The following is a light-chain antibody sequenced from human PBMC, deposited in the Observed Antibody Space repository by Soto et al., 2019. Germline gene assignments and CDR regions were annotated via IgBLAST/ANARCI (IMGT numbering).Light chain of an antibody. CDR2: DVY. CDR1: SSDVGGFNY. J-gene: IGLJ1*01. V-gene: IGLV2-14*01. Sequence: QSVLTQPASVSGSPGQSSTISFTGTSSDVGGFNYVSWYQQHPGKAPKLLIFDVYSRPSGISNRFSGSKSGNTASLTISGLQAEDEADYYCSSYTTSSSYVFGAGTKVTVL. CDR3: SSYTTSSSYV.